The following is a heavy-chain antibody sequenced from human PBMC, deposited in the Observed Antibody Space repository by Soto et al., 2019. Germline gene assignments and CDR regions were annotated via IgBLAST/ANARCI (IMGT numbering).Heavy chain of an antibody. CDR1: GYTFINKG. Sequence: GASVKVCCKASGYTFINKGIKLRRPAPGQGLEWMGWISAYNGNRDYAQKSQSRITLTTDTSTSTADMELTSLTPDDTAVYYCTRGGDYSTRPDWFASWGQGTLVTVSS. J-gene: IGHJ5*01. CDR3: TRGGDYSTRPDWFAS. V-gene: IGHV1-18*01. CDR2: ISAYNGNR. D-gene: IGHD3-3*01.